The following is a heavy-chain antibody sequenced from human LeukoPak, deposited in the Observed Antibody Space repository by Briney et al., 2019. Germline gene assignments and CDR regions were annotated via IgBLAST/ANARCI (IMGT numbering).Heavy chain of an antibody. V-gene: IGHV3-23*01. CDR3: AKVERLGTSRTHYFAN. D-gene: IGHD1-1*01. CDR2: ISGSGGST. CDR1: EFTFRNYG. J-gene: IGHJ4*02. Sequence: GGSLRLSCAASEFTFRNYGMSWVRQAPGKGLEWVSGISGSGGSTYYADSVKGRFTISRDNSKNPLYLQMHSLRAEDPAVYYCAKVERLGTSRTHYFANGGRAPLVTVS.